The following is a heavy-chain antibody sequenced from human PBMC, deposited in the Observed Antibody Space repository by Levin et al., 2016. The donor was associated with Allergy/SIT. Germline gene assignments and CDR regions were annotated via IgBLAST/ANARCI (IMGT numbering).Heavy chain of an antibody. J-gene: IGHJ4*02. CDR3: ASGIQYDSSGYHEVAYYFDY. Sequence: GGSLRLSCAASGFTFSSYSMNWVRQAPGKGLEWVSYISSSSSTIYYADSVKGRFTISRDNAKNSLYLQMNSLRAEDTAVYYCASGIQYDSSGYHEVAYYFDYWGQGTLVTVSS. CDR2: ISSSSSTI. V-gene: IGHV3-48*01. D-gene: IGHD3-22*01. CDR1: GFTFSSYS.